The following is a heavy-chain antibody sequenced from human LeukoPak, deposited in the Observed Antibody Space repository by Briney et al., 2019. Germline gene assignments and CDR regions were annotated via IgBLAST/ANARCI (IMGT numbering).Heavy chain of an antibody. V-gene: IGHV1-69*05. CDR2: IIPIFGTA. J-gene: IGHJ4*02. D-gene: IGHD6-19*01. Sequence: SVKVSCKASGGTFSSYAISWVRQAPGQGLEWMGGIIPIFGTANYAQRFQGRVTMTRDTSTSTVFVELNSLRSDDTAVYYCARGPPLYSSGWELDYWGQGALVTVSS. CDR1: GGTFSSYA. CDR3: ARGPPLYSSGWELDY.